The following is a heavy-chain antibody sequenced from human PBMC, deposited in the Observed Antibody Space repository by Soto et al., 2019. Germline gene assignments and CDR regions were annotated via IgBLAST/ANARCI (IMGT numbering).Heavy chain of an antibody. V-gene: IGHV4-59*08. Sequence: SETLSLTCTVSGGSIRSYYWSWIRQPPGKGLEWIGNVYYSGSTNYNPSLESRVTISVDTSKNQFSLKLSSVTAADTAVYYCARQTDSYYTFDAFDIWGQGTMVTVSS. D-gene: IGHD3-22*01. CDR3: ARQTDSYYTFDAFDI. CDR1: GGSIRSYY. J-gene: IGHJ3*02. CDR2: VYYSGST.